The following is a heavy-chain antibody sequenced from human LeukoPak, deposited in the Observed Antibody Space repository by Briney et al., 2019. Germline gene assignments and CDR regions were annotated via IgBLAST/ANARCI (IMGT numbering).Heavy chain of an antibody. D-gene: IGHD3-10*01. Sequence: ASVKVFCKASGYTFISYGISWVRQAPGQGLEWMGWISSYNGDTNYAQKFQGRVTMTTDTSTSTAYMELRSLRSDDTAVYYCARGSGPRSYYDVLYYYYMDVWGKGTTVTVSS. CDR3: ARGSGPRSYYDVLYYYYMDV. J-gene: IGHJ6*03. CDR1: GYTFISYG. CDR2: ISSYNGDT. V-gene: IGHV1-18*01.